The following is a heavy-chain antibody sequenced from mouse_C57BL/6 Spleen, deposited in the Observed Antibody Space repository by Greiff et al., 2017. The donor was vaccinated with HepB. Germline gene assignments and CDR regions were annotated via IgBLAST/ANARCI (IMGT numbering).Heavy chain of an antibody. D-gene: IGHD2-5*01. CDR2: IRNKANGYTT. CDR3: VKEGVLSNYPYAMDY. V-gene: IGHV7-4*01. J-gene: IGHJ4*01. CDR1: GFTFTDYY. Sequence: EVKLVESGGGLVQPGASLRLSCAASGFTFTDYYMSWVRQPPGKAPEWLALIRNKANGYTTEYTASVKGRFTISRDNSQNILYLQMNTLRAEDSATYYCVKEGVLSNYPYAMDYWGEGTSVTVSS.